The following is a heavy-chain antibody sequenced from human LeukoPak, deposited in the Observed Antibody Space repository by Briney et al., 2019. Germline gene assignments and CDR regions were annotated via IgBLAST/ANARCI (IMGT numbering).Heavy chain of an antibody. D-gene: IGHD2-15*01. J-gene: IGHJ6*03. Sequence: KSRVTISVDTSKNQFSLSLDSVTAADTAVYYCARGVVAATFYYYMDVWGKGTTVTVSS. CDR3: ARGVVAATFYYYMDV. V-gene: IGHV4-34*01.